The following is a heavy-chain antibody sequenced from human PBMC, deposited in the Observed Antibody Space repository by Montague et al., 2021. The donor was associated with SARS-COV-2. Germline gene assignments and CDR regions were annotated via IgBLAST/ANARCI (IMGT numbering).Heavy chain of an antibody. J-gene: IGHJ6*02. Sequence: SETLSLTCTVSGGSISSETSYWGWIRQPPGKGLEWIGAMSYSGGAYYNPSLKSRVTISADTSTNQFSLNLTSVTAADTSVYYCARHWWGLLSRDYNYYYGMDVWGQGTMVTVSS. CDR2: MSYSGGA. D-gene: IGHD2-15*01. CDR3: ARHWWGLLSRDYNYYYGMDV. V-gene: IGHV4-39*01. CDR1: GGSISSETSY.